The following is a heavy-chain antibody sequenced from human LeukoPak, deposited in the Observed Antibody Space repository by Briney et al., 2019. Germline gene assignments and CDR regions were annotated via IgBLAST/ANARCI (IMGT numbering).Heavy chain of an antibody. CDR2: ISSSGSPI. CDR1: GFTFSSYE. J-gene: IGHJ4*02. V-gene: IGHV3-48*03. Sequence: GGSLRLSCVTSGFTFSSYEMNWVRQAPGKGLEWVSYISSSGSPIYYADSVKGRFTISRDNAKNSLFLQMNSLRAEDTAVYYCARDSPYTSGWYDGDFDYWGQGTLVTVSS. D-gene: IGHD6-19*01. CDR3: ARDSPYTSGWYDGDFDY.